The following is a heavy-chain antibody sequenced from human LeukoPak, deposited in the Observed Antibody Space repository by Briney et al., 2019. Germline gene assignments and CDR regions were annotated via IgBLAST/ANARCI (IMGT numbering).Heavy chain of an antibody. Sequence: ASVKVSCKASGYTFTSYGISWVRQAPGQGLEWMGWISAYNGNTNYAQKLQGRVTMTTDTSTSTAYMELRSLRSEDTAVYYCARVGLLPHYYDSSGYSHAFDIWGQGTMVTVSS. CDR2: ISAYNGNT. CDR1: GYTFTSYG. V-gene: IGHV1-18*01. D-gene: IGHD3-22*01. J-gene: IGHJ3*02. CDR3: ARVGLLPHYYDSSGYSHAFDI.